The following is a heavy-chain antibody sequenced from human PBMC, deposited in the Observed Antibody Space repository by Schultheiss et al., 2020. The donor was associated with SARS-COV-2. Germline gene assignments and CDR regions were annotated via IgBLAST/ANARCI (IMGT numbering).Heavy chain of an antibody. J-gene: IGHJ5*02. Sequence: GGSLRLSCAASGFTFSSYAMSWVRQAPGKGLEWVSVIYSGGSTYYADSVKGRFTISRDNSKNTLYLQMNSLRAEDTAVYYCARDPAGEGWFDPWGQGTLVTVSS. V-gene: IGHV3-66*01. CDR1: GFTFSSYA. CDR2: IYSGGST. CDR3: ARDPAGEGWFDP. D-gene: IGHD7-27*01.